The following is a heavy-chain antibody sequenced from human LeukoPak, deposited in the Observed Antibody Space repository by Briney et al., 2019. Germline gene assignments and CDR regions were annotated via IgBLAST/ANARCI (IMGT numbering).Heavy chain of an antibody. J-gene: IGHJ4*02. CDR3: ARSPAPRWQFVRDYFFDY. Sequence: TGGSLRLSCAASGFPLSSHSMNWVRQAPAKGLEWVSSISSSSSHIYQADSVKGRFNSSKDNAKNSLYLQMNSLRAEDTAVYYCARSPAPRWQFVRDYFFDYWGQGTLVTVSS. V-gene: IGHV3-21*03. D-gene: IGHD6-6*01. CDR1: GFPLSSHS. CDR2: ISSSSSHI.